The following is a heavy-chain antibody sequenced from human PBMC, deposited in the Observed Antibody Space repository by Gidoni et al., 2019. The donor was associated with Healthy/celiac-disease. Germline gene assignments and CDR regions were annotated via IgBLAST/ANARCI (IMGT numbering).Heavy chain of an antibody. D-gene: IGHD3-10*01. V-gene: IGHV4-34*01. CDR1: GGSFSGYY. CDR3: ARNRGSGSYPRRFDP. J-gene: IGHJ5*02. CDR2: INHSGST. Sequence: QVQLQQWGAGLLKPSETLSLTCAVYGGSFSGYYWSWIRQPPGKGLEWIGEINHSGSTNYNPSLKSRVTISVDTSKNQFSLKLSSVTAADTAVYYCARNRGSGSYPRRFDPWGQGTLVTVSS.